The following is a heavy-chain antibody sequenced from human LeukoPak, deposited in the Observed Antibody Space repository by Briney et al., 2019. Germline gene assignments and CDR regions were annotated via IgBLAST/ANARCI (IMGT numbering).Heavy chain of an antibody. D-gene: IGHD3-16*02. V-gene: IGHV4-30-2*01. Sequence: SGTLSLTCAVSGGSISSGGYSWSWIRQPPGKGLEWIGYIYHSGSTYYNPSLKSRVTISVDRSKNQFSLKLSSVTAADTAVYYCARANPELSYFDYWGQGTLVTVSS. J-gene: IGHJ4*02. CDR2: IYHSGST. CDR1: GGSISSGGYS. CDR3: ARANPELSYFDY.